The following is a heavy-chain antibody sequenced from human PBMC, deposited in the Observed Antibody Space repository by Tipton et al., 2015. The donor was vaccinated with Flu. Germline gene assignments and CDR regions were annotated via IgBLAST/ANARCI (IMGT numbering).Heavy chain of an antibody. CDR3: AGRKGDGRNDDRVDD. CDR1: GYTFSSYW. V-gene: IGHV5-51*03. D-gene: IGHD5-24*01. Sequence: QLVQSGAEVRKPGESLKISCKGSGYTFSSYWVAWVRQMPGKGLEWMGIIYPGDSNTNRYSPSFQGQVTISVDMSVDTAYLQWSSLKASDTAMYYCAGRKGDGRNDDRVDDGGEGAGVTVSS. J-gene: IGHJ4*02. CDR2: IYPGDSNTN.